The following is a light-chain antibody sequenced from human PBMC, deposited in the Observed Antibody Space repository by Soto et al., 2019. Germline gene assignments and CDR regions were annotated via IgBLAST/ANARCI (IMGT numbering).Light chain of an antibody. V-gene: IGKV1-5*01. J-gene: IGKJ2*01. CDR1: QSISSW. CDR2: DSS. CDR3: QQYNSYST. Sequence: DIHMTQSPSTLSASVGDRVTITCRASQSISSWLAWYQQKPGTAPKLLIYDSSNLESGVPSRFSGSGSGTEFTLTISSLQPDDFATYYCQQYNSYSTFGQGTKLEIK.